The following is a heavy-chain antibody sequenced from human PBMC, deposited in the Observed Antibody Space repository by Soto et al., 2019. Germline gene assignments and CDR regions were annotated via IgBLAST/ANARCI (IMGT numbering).Heavy chain of an antibody. Sequence: LETLSLTCTVSNGSISSSNWWSWVRQAPGKGLGGIGEVAQNGYVGSTPSLKGRLTILLDKPTNRFSLRLTSVTAADTAVYYCARVPGGDFWSGPKGSMHYYYYMDVWGKGTTVTVSS. V-gene: IGHV4-4*02. J-gene: IGHJ6*03. CDR1: NGSISSSNW. CDR3: ARVPGGDFWSGPKGSMHYYYYMDV. CDR2: VAQNGYV. D-gene: IGHD3-3*01.